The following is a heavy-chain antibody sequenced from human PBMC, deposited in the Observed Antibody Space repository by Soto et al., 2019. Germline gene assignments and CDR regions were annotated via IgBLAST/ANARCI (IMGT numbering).Heavy chain of an antibody. J-gene: IGHJ4*02. CDR3: ARDLGYYDSSGYFDY. CDR1: GFTFSDSY. V-gene: IGHV3-11*01. CDR2: ISSSDSII. D-gene: IGHD3-22*01. Sequence: PRGSLRLSCAASGFTFSDSYMSWIRQAPGKGLEWVSYISSSDSIIYYSDSVKGRFIISRDNAKNSLYLQMNSLRAEDTAVYYCARDLGYYDSSGYFDYWGQGTLVTVSS.